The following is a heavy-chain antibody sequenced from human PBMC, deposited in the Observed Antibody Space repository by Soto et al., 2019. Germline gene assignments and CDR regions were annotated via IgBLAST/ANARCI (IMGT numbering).Heavy chain of an antibody. CDR3: ARGRHSSPLLFDP. CDR1: GFTFSSYS. CDR2: ISSSSSYI. D-gene: IGHD6-13*01. J-gene: IGHJ5*02. V-gene: IGHV3-21*01. Sequence: PGGSLRLSCAASGFTFSSYSMNWVRQAPGKGLEWVSSISSSSSYICYADSVKGRFTISRDNAKNSLYLQMNSLRAEDTAVYYCARGRHSSPLLFDPWGQGTLVTVSS.